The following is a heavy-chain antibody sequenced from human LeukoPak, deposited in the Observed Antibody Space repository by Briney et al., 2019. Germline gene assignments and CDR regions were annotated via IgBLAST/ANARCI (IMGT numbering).Heavy chain of an antibody. D-gene: IGHD3-16*01. J-gene: IGHJ4*02. V-gene: IGHV3-21*01. CDR2: ITSSSSHI. CDR3: AREEGEYYFDY. CDR1: GFTFSSYS. Sequence: PGGSLRLSCAASGFTFSSYSMNWVRQAPGKGLEWVSSITSSSSHIYYADSVKGRFTISRDNAKNSLYLQMSSLRAEDTAVYYCAREEGEYYFDYWGQGTLVTVSS.